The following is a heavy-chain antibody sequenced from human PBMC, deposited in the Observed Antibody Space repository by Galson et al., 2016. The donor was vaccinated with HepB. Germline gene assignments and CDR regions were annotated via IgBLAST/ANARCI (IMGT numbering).Heavy chain of an antibody. J-gene: IGHJ6*02. CDR3: VRGTSKSWYGYKRSYYYTMDV. D-gene: IGHD3-3*01. V-gene: IGHV3-48*03. CDR2: SRYSGTT. CDR1: GFSLTNYE. Sequence: SLRLSCAVSGFSLTNYEMNWVRQAPGKGLEWLSYSRYSGTTYYADSVKGRFTIPRDNAENSLFLQMNSLRTDDTGVYFCVRGTSKSWYGYKRSYYYTMDVWGRGTTVIVSS.